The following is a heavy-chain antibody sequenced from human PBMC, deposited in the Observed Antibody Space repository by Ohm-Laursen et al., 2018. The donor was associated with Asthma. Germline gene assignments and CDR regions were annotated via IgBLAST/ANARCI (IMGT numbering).Heavy chain of an antibody. Sequence: SETLSLTCTVSGGSISSTSYYWSWIRQPPGKGLEWIGYIYYSGSTNYNPSLKSRVTISVDTSKNQFSLKLSSVIAADTAVYYCARGPLEPATDWGQGTLVTVSS. J-gene: IGHJ4*02. D-gene: IGHD2-15*01. CDR3: ARGPLEPATD. V-gene: IGHV4-61*01. CDR1: GGSISSTSYY. CDR2: IYYSGST.